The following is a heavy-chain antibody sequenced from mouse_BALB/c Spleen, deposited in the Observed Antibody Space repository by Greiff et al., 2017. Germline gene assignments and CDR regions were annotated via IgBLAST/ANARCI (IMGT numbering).Heavy chain of an antibody. J-gene: IGHJ4*01. Sequence: VQRVESGAELAKPGASVKMSCKASGYTFTSYWMHWVKQRPGQGLEWIGYINPSTGYTEYNQKFKDKATLTADKSSSTAYMQLSSLTSEDSAVYYCARQDYDGRGYAMDYWGQGTSVTVSS. V-gene: IGHV1-7*01. D-gene: IGHD2-4*01. CDR1: GYTFTSYW. CDR2: INPSTGYT. CDR3: ARQDYDGRGYAMDY.